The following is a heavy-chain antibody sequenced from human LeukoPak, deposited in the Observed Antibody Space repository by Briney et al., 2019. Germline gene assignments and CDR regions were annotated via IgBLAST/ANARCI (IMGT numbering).Heavy chain of an antibody. CDR1: GASISSYY. D-gene: IGHD2-2*01. J-gene: IGHJ5*02. CDR3: ARGRVPTAT. Sequence: SETLSLTCTVSGASISSYYWSCIRQPPGKGLEWIGYIYYSESTNYNPSLKSRVTISVDPSKNDFSLRLTSVTGADTAVYYCARGRVPTATWGEGALVTVSS. V-gene: IGHV4-59*01. CDR2: IYYSEST.